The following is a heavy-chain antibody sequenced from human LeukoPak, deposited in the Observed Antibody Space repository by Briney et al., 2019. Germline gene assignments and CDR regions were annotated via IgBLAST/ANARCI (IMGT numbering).Heavy chain of an antibody. CDR3: AKQWDIGWFGELFTDY. CDR2: ISYDGSNK. D-gene: IGHD3-10*01. J-gene: IGHJ4*02. V-gene: IGHV3-30*18. Sequence: PGRSLRLSCAASGFTFSSYGMHWVRQAPGRGLEWVAVISYDGSNKYYADSVKGRFTISRDNSKNTLYLQMNSLRAEDTAVYYCAKQWDIGWFGELFTDYWGQGTLVTVSS. CDR1: GFTFSSYG.